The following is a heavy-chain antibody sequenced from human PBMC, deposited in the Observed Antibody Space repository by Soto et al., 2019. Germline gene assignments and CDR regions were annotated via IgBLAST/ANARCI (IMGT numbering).Heavy chain of an antibody. D-gene: IGHD3-3*01. V-gene: IGHV3-49*03. Sequence: GGSLRLSCTASGFTFGDYAMSWFRQDPGKGLEWVGFIRSKAYGGTTEYAASVKGRFTISRDDSKSIAYLQMNSLKTEDTAVYYCTRNYDFWSGYSPGSYYYYYGMDVWGQGTTVTVSS. J-gene: IGHJ6*02. CDR1: GFTFGDYA. CDR3: TRNYDFWSGYSPGSYYYYYGMDV. CDR2: IRSKAYGGTT.